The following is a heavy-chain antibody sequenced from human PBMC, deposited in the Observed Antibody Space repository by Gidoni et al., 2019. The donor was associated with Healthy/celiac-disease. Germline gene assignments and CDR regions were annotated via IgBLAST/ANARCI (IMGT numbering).Heavy chain of an antibody. CDR1: GGSISSGDYY. J-gene: IGHJ3*02. CDR3: ARVARGLVVTADAFDI. V-gene: IGHV4-30-4*01. Sequence: QVQLQESGPGLVKPSQTLSLTCTVSGGSISSGDYYWSWIRQPPGKGLEWIGYIYYSGSTYYNPSLKSRVTISVDTSKNQFSLKLSSVTAADTAVYYCARVARGLVVTADAFDIWGQGTMVTVSS. D-gene: IGHD3-22*01. CDR2: IYYSGST.